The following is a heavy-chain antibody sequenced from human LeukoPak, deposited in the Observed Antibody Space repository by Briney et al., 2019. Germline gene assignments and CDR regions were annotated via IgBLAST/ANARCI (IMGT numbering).Heavy chain of an antibody. J-gene: IGHJ3*02. Sequence: GGSLRLSCAASGFTFSSYSMNWVRQAPGKGLEWVSSISSSSSYIYYADSVKGRFTISRDDAKNSLYLQMNSLRAEDTAVYYCARVADYYGSGTLPDDASDIWGQGTMVTVSS. CDR2: ISSSSSYI. V-gene: IGHV3-21*01. CDR1: GFTFSSYS. D-gene: IGHD3-10*01. CDR3: ARVADYYGSGTLPDDASDI.